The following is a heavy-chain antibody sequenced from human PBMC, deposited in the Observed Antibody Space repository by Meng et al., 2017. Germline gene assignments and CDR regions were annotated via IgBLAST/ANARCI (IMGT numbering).Heavy chain of an antibody. D-gene: IGHD4-17*01. CDR1: GGPISDRNW. Sequence: EQRSESGSRRVSPAATPSPPAVYSGGPISDRNWWRLDPQPPGKGLKWIGKNYHSRNTNYNPSLKSRVTISVDKSKNHFSLKLSSVTAADTALYYCARGTDCGDYYFDYWGQGTLVTVSS. J-gene: IGHJ4*02. CDR2: NYHSRNT. V-gene: IGHV4-4*02. CDR3: ARGTDCGDYYFDY.